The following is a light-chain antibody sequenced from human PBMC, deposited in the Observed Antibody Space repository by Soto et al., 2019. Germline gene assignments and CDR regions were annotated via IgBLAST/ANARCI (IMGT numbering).Light chain of an antibody. CDR2: GAS. Sequence: EIVMTQSPATLSVSPGERVTLSCRASQSVGNNLAWYQQKTGQVPRLLIHGASTTATGIPARFSGSGSGTEFTLTISSLQSEDFAGYYCQQCDNWPRTFGQGTKLEIK. V-gene: IGKV3-15*01. CDR1: QSVGNN. J-gene: IGKJ2*01. CDR3: QQCDNWPRT.